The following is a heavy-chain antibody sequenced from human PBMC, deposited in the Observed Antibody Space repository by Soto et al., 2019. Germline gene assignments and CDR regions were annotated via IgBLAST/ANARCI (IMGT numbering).Heavy chain of an antibody. CDR3: ARSGSYPHFDY. CDR1: GFTFSNYW. J-gene: IGHJ4*02. Sequence: EVQLVESGGGLVQPGGSLRLSCAASGFTFSNYWMHWARQAPGKGLVWVSRINSDGISTSYSDSVKGRFTISRDNGKNMLYLQMNSLRAEDTAVYYCARSGSYPHFDYWGQGTLVTVSS. CDR2: INSDGIST. V-gene: IGHV3-74*01. D-gene: IGHD1-26*01.